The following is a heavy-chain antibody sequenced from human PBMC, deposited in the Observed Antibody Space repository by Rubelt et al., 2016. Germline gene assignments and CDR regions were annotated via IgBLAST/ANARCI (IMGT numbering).Heavy chain of an antibody. Sequence: GQGLEWMGWISVYNGNTNYAQNLQGRVTMTTDTSTSTAYMELRSLRSDDTAVYYCARDLLSSTSNSVWYFDLWGRGTLVTVSS. CDR3: ARDLLSSTSNSVWYFDL. J-gene: IGHJ2*01. D-gene: IGHD2-2*01. V-gene: IGHV1-18*01. CDR2: ISVYNGNT.